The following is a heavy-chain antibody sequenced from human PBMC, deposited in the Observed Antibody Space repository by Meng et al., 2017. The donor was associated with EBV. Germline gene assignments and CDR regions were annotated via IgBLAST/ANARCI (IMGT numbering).Heavy chain of an antibody. Sequence: VQVGECGGGGEQAGASVKVSCKASGYTFTSYGISWVRQAPGQGLEWMGWISAYNGNTNYAQKLQGRVTMTTDTSTSTAYMELRSLRSDDTAVYYCARGLDYFDYWGQGTLVTVSS. CDR2: ISAYNGNT. J-gene: IGHJ4*02. CDR1: GYTFTSYG. V-gene: IGHV1-18*01. CDR3: ARGLDYFDY.